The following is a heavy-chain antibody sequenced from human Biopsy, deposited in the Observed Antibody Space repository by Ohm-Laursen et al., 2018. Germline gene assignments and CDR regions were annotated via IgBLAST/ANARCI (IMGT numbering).Heavy chain of an antibody. Sequence: QTLSLTCAISGDSVSNKDAAWNWIRRSPSRGLEWLGRTYYRSQWHSDYAVSVRSRITIKSYTSRNQFSLQLNSVTPDDTAVYFCARETPTGIPFNWFDPWGQGTLVTVSS. V-gene: IGHV6-1*01. D-gene: IGHD1-1*01. J-gene: IGHJ5*02. CDR3: ARETPTGIPFNWFDP. CDR2: TYYRSQWHS. CDR1: GDSVSNKDAA.